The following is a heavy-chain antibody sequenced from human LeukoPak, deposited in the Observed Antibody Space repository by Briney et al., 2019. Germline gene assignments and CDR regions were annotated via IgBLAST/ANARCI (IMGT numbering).Heavy chain of an antibody. V-gene: IGHV3-23*01. D-gene: IGHD6-13*01. CDR3: AKAAIGSSWYRHYYYYYMDV. CDR2: ISGSGGST. CDR1: GFTFSSYA. Sequence: GGSLRLSCAASGFTFSSYAMSWVRQAPGKGLEWVSAISGSGGSTYYADSVKGRFTISRDNSKNTLYLQMNSLRAEDTAVYYCAKAAIGSSWYRHYYYYYMDVWGKGTTVTVSS. J-gene: IGHJ6*03.